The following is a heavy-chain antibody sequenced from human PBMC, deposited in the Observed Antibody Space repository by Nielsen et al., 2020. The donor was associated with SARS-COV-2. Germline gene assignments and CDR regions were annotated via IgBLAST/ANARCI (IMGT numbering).Heavy chain of an antibody. CDR1: GFSFSTYA. CDR2: MSYDGNIQ. Sequence: GESLKISCAASGFSFSTYAMHWVRQAPGKGLEWVAVMSYDGNIQYYADSVKGRFTISRDNAKNSLYLQMNSLRDEDTAVYYCARDPPKYSSSSEGDFDYWGQGTLVTVSS. V-gene: IGHV3-30-3*01. CDR3: ARDPPKYSSSSEGDFDY. D-gene: IGHD6-6*01. J-gene: IGHJ4*02.